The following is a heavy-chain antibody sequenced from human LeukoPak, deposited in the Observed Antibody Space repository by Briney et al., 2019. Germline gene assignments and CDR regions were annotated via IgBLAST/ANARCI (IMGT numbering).Heavy chain of an antibody. J-gene: IGHJ3*02. CDR1: GFTLSIYW. D-gene: IGHD5-24*01. Sequence: GGSLRLSCEASGFTLSIYWMSWVRQAPGKGLEWVANINQGGSDKYYVDSVKGRFTISRDNGKKALHLQMSSLRVEDTAVYHCARGFDGYYGFDIWGQGTMVTVSS. CDR2: INQGGSDK. V-gene: IGHV3-7*05. CDR3: ARGFDGYYGFDI.